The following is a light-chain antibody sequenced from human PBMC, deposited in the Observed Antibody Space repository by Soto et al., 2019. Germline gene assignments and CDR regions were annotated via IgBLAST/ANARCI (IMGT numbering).Light chain of an antibody. J-gene: IGLJ2*01. Sequence: QSVLTQPASVSGSPGQSITISCTGTSSDVGGYNYVSWYQQHPGKAPKLMIYDVSNRPSGVSNRFSGSKSGNTASLTISGLQAEDEGDYYCSSYTSSSSRVVFGGGTQLTVL. CDR3: SSYTSSSSRVV. V-gene: IGLV2-14*01. CDR2: DVS. CDR1: SSDVGGYNY.